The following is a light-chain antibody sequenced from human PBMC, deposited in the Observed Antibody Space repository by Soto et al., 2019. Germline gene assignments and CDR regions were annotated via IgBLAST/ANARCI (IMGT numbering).Light chain of an antibody. CDR3: QQFSSYPLT. V-gene: IGKV3-20*01. CDR2: DAS. CDR1: QTVRNNY. J-gene: IGKJ4*01. Sequence: EFVLTQSPGTLSLSPGERATLSCRASQTVRNNYLAWYQQKPGQAPRLLIDDASSRATGIPDRCSGGGSGTDFTRTISRLEPEDFAVYDCQQFSSYPLTFGGGTKVDIK.